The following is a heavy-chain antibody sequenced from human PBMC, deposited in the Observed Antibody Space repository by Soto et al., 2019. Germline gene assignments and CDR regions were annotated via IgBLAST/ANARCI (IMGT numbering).Heavy chain of an antibody. D-gene: IGHD3-16*01. J-gene: IGHJ4*02. CDR1: GYTFTSYA. CDR3: AGAAMGGPNKKVDY. CDR2: INAGNGNT. V-gene: IGHV1-3*01. Sequence: GASVKVSCKASGYTFTSYAMHWVRQAPGQRLEWMGWINAGNGNTKYSQKFQGRVTITRDTSASTACMELSSLRSEDTAVYYCAGAAMGGPNKKVDYWGQGPLVTVPS.